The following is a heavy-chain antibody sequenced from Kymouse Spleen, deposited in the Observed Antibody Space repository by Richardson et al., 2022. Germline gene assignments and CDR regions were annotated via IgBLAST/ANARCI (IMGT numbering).Heavy chain of an antibody. J-gene: IGHJ5*02. CDR2: IKSKTDGGTT. CDR3: TTHITMVRGVIDWFDP. CDR1: GFTFSNAW. V-gene: IGHV3-15*01. D-gene: IGHD3-10*01. Sequence: EVQLVESGGGLVKPGGSLRLSCAASGFTFSNAWMSWVRQAPGKGLEWVGRIKSKTDGGTTDYAAPVKGRFTISRDDSKNTLYLQMNSLKTEDTAVYYCTTHITMVRGVIDWFDPWGQGTLVTVSS.